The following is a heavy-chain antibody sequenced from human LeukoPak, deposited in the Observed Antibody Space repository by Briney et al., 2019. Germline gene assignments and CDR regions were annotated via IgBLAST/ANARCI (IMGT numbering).Heavy chain of an antibody. V-gene: IGHV4-59*01. CDR3: ARHTSYYDILTGYYGGGTYNYYYTDV. J-gene: IGHJ6*03. CDR2: TYYSGST. CDR1: GGSISSYY. Sequence: PSETLSLTCTVSGGSISSYYWSWIRQPPGKGLEWIGYTYYSGSTNYNPSLKSRVTISVDTSKNQFSLKLSSVTAADTAVYYCARHTSYYDILTGYYGGGTYNYYYTDVWGKGTAVIVSS. D-gene: IGHD3-9*01.